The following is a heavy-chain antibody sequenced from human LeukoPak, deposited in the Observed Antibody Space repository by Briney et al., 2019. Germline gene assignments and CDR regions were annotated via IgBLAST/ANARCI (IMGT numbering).Heavy chain of an antibody. CDR1: GYTFTGYY. CDR3: AREVSAAASYYFDY. Sequence: ASVKVSCKASGYTFTGYYMHWVRQAPGQGLEWMGWINPNSGGTNYAQKFQGWVTMTRDTSISTAHMELSRLRSDDTAVYYCAREVSAAASYYFDYWGQGTLVTVSS. J-gene: IGHJ4*02. D-gene: IGHD6-13*01. CDR2: INPNSGGT. V-gene: IGHV1-2*04.